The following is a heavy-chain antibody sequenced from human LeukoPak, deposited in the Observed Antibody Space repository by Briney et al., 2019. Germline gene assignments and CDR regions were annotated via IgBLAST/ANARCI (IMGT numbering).Heavy chain of an antibody. CDR3: AKDRADVVPTMVLDY. V-gene: IGHV3-23*01. D-gene: IGHD5-12*01. CDR2: LRASGGIT. J-gene: IGHJ4*02. Sequence: GGSLRLSCAASGFTFSNYAMDWVRQTPGKGLEWVSSLRASGGITYYADSVKGRSTISRDNSKNTLFLQLNSLRAEDTAVYYCAKDRADVVPTMVLDYWGQGTLVTVSS. CDR1: GFTFSNYA.